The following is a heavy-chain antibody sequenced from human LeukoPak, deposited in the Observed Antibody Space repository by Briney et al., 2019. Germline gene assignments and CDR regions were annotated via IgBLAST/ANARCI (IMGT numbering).Heavy chain of an antibody. D-gene: IGHD3/OR15-3a*01. CDR2: IYYSGST. Sequence: SETLSLTCTVSGGSISSSSYYWGWIRQPPGKGLEWIGSIYYSGSTYYNPSLKSRVTISVDTSKNQFSLKLSSVTAADTAVYYCASGLESPWYFDYWGQGTLVTVSS. J-gene: IGHJ4*02. CDR3: ASGLESPWYFDY. V-gene: IGHV4-39*01. CDR1: GGSISSSSYY.